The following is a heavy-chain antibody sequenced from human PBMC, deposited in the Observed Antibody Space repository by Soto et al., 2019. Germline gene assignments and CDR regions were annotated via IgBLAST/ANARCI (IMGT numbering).Heavy chain of an antibody. Sequence: QVQLVQSRGEVKKPGASVKVSCKTSGYSFTTYGISWVRQAPGQGLEWMGWISGYNGNTNYAQNLQGRVTTTTHTSTSTAYMELRSLRSDDTAVYYCARGGPAPYYYYGMDVWGQGSTVTVSS. J-gene: IGHJ6*02. V-gene: IGHV1-18*01. CDR3: ARGGPAPYYYYGMDV. CDR1: GYSFTTYG. CDR2: ISGYNGNT.